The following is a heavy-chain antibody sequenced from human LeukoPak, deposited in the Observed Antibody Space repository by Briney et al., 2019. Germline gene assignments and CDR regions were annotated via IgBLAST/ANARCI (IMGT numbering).Heavy chain of an antibody. CDR2: IYTSGST. Sequence: PSETLSLTCTVSGGSISSGSYYWSWLRQPAGKGLEWMGRIYTSGSTNYNPSLKSRVTISVDTSKNQFSLKLSSVTAADTAVYYCAREAAGDYWGQGTLVTVSS. CDR3: AREAAGDY. CDR1: GGSISSGSYY. V-gene: IGHV4-61*02. J-gene: IGHJ4*02.